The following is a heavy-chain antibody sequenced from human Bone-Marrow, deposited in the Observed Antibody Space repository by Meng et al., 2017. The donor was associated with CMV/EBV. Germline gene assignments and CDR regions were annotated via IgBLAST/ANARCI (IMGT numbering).Heavy chain of an antibody. CDR2: ISSSSSYI. CDR3: ARGLD. CDR1: GFTFSSYS. Sequence: GESLKISCAASGFTFSSYSMNWVRQAPGKGLEWVSSISSSSSYIYYADSVKGRFTISRDNAKNSLNLQINSLRAEDTAVYYWARGLDWGQGTLVTVSS. D-gene: IGHD3-16*01. J-gene: IGHJ4*02. V-gene: IGHV3-21*01.